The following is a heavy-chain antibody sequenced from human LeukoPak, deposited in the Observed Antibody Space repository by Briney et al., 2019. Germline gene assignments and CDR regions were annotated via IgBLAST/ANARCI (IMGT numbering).Heavy chain of an antibody. Sequence: PSETLSLTCTVSGGSISIGSYYWSWIRQPAGKGLEWIGRIYTSGSTNYNPSLKSRVTISVDTSKNQFSLKLSSVAAADTAVYYCARGRSYGFDFDSWGPGTLVIVSS. V-gene: IGHV4-61*02. J-gene: IGHJ4*02. CDR3: ARGRSYGFDFDS. CDR2: IYTSGST. D-gene: IGHD5-18*01. CDR1: GGSISIGSYY.